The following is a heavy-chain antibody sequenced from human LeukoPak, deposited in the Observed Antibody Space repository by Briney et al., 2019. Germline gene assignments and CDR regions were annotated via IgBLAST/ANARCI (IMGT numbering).Heavy chain of an antibody. CDR2: INHSGST. CDR3: ARGRTLGYCSSTSCPQKYYYYYYMDV. D-gene: IGHD2-2*01. CDR1: GGSFSGYY. V-gene: IGHV4-34*01. J-gene: IGHJ6*03. Sequence: SETLSLTCAVYGGSFSGYYWSWIRQPPGKGLEWIGEINHSGSTNYNPSLKSRVTISVDTSKNQFSLKLSSVTAADTAVYYCARGRTLGYCSSTSCPQKYYYYYYMDVWGKGTTVTVSS.